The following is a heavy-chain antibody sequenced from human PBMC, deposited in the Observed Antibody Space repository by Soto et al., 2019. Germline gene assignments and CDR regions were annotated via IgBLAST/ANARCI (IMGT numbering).Heavy chain of an antibody. CDR3: AKGVKGTSGYCHFDY. Sequence: GGSLRLSCAASGFTFDDYAMHWVRQAPGKGLEWVSGISWNSGSIGYADSVKGRFTISRDNAKNSLYLQMNSLRAEDTALYYCAKGVKGTSGYCHFDYWGQGTLVTVSS. CDR1: GFTFDDYA. V-gene: IGHV3-9*01. J-gene: IGHJ4*02. D-gene: IGHD3-22*01. CDR2: ISWNSGSI.